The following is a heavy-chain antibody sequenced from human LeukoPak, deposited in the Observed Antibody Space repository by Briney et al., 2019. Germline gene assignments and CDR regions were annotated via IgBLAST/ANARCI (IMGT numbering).Heavy chain of an antibody. CDR3: ASSGYCSGGSCP. V-gene: IGHV3-21*01. CDR1: GFTFSSYS. CDR2: ISSSSSYI. Sequence: GGPLRLSCAASGFTFSSYSMNWVRQAPGKGLEWVSSISSSSSYIYYADSVKGRFTISRDNAKNSLYLQMNSLRAEDTAVYYCASSGYCSGGSCPWGQGTLVTVSS. J-gene: IGHJ5*02. D-gene: IGHD2-15*01.